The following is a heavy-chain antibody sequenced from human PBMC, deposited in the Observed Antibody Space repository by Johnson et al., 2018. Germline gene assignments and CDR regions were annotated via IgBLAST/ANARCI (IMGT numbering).Heavy chain of an antibody. CDR3: ARSQGAFDI. CDR2: ISSSSSTI. Sequence: VQLVESGGGLVQPGGSLRLSCAASGFTFSSYSMNWVRQAPGKGLEWVSYISSSSSTIYYADSVKGRFTISRDNAKNSLYLQMNSRRAEDTAVYYCARSQGAFDIWGQGTMVTVSS. J-gene: IGHJ3*02. V-gene: IGHV3-48*01. CDR1: GFTFSSYS.